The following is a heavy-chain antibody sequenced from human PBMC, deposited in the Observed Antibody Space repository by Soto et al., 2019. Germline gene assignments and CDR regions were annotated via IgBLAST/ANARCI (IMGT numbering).Heavy chain of an antibody. CDR2: ISNDGSNK. D-gene: IGHD1-1*01. CDR3: ARDKKPFNWSPSILKSYYYGMDV. Sequence: GGSLRLSCAASGFTFRTFAMHWVRQAPGKGLEWVAVISNDGSNKYFLDSVKGRFTVSRDNSNNTLYLQMDSLRAEDTAVYYCARDKKPFNWSPSILKSYYYGMDVWGQGTTVTVSS. V-gene: IGHV3-30-3*01. CDR1: GFTFRTFA. J-gene: IGHJ6*02.